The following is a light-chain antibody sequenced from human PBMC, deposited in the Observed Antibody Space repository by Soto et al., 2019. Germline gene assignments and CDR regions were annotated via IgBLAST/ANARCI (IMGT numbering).Light chain of an antibody. CDR3: QQYGNSPRT. CDR1: QSVSSNF. CDR2: GAS. Sequence: EIVLTQSPGTLSLSPGERATLSCRASQSVSSNFLAWYQQKPGQAPRLLIYGASSRATGIPDRFSGSGSGPDFTLTISRLEPEDFAGYYCQQYGNSPRTFGQGTKVEIK. J-gene: IGKJ1*01. V-gene: IGKV3-20*01.